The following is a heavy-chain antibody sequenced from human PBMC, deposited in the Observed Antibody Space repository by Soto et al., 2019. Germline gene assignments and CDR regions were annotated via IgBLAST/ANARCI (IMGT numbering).Heavy chain of an antibody. CDR3: ARTVIGGFEY. J-gene: IGHJ4*02. CDR2: IYYSGST. D-gene: IGHD3-16*02. CDR1: GGSISSGGYS. Sequence: SETLSLTCAVSGGSISSGGYSWSWIRQPPGKGLEWIGYIYYSGSTNYNPSLKSRVTISVDTSKNQFSLDLSSVTAADTAVYYCARTVIGGFEYWGQGTLVTVSS. V-gene: IGHV4-61*08.